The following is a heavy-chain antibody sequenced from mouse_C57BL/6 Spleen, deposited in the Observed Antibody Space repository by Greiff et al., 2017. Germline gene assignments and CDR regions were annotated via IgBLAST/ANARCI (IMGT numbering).Heavy chain of an antibody. CDR2: IDPSGGDT. V-gene: IGHV1-81*01. Sequence: QVQLQQSGAELARPGASVKLSCKASGYTFTSYCIRWVKQRPGQGLEWIGEIDPSGGDTHYNQKFKGKATLTADKSSSTAFMELRSLTSEDSAVDFCAGFFTAVLDYWGQGTTLTVSS. D-gene: IGHD1-1*01. CDR3: AGFFTAVLDY. J-gene: IGHJ2*01. CDR1: GYTFTSYC.